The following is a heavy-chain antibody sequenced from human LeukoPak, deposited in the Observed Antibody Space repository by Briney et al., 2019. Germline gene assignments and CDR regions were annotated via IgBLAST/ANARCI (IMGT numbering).Heavy chain of an antibody. D-gene: IGHD5-12*01. J-gene: IGHJ4*02. CDR1: GFSLSVYW. CDR2: LHADGNEK. V-gene: IGHV3-7*01. CDR3: ARGGYSFDY. Sequence: GGSLRLSCAAYGFSLSVYWMSWVRQAPGKGLERVARLHADGNEKYFVHSVKGRFTVSRDNAKNSLYLQMNSLRVEDTAVYYCARGGYSFDYLGQGTLVTVSS.